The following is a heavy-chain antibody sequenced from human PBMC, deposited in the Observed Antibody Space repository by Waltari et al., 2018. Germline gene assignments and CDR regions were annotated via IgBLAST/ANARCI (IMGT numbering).Heavy chain of an antibody. D-gene: IGHD3-16*01. CDR3: AKDTRPFGGYAMDV. CDR2: ISWNSGSI. Sequence: EVQLVESGGGLVQPGRSLRLSCAASGFTFDDYAMHWVRQAPGKGLEWCAGISWNSGSIGYADSVKGRFTISRDNAKNSLYLQMNSLRAEDMALYYCAKDTRPFGGYAMDVWGQGTTVTVSS. CDR1: GFTFDDYA. V-gene: IGHV3-9*03. J-gene: IGHJ6*02.